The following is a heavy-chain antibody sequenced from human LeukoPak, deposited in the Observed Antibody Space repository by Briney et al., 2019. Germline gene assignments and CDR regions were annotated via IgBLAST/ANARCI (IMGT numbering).Heavy chain of an antibody. CDR2: INPRDSDT. V-gene: IGHV5-51*01. J-gene: IGHJ4*02. D-gene: IGHD3-16*02. Sequence: GESLKISCQVSGCSFTSYWIGWVRQMPGKGLEWMGIINPRDSDTKYSPSFQGQVTISVDKSISTAYLQWSSLKASDTAMYYCAGQSADGRYTFDYWGQGTLVTVSS. CDR1: GCSFTSYW. CDR3: AGQSADGRYTFDY.